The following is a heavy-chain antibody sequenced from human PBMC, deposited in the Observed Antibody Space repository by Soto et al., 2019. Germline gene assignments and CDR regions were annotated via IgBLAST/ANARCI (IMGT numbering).Heavy chain of an antibody. CDR1: GGTFRSSA. Sequence: QVQLVQSGAEVKKPGSSVKVSCKTSGGTFRSSAISWVRQAPGQGLEWMGGIMPVFPTPDYAQKFQGRVTITAAESTGTAYLELSSLRSEDTAVYYCARHKDRQQLGGNYYYSMDVWGQGTTVTVSS. J-gene: IGHJ6*01. V-gene: IGHV1-69*12. D-gene: IGHD3-3*02. CDR3: ARHKDRQQLGGNYYYSMDV. CDR2: IMPVFPTP.